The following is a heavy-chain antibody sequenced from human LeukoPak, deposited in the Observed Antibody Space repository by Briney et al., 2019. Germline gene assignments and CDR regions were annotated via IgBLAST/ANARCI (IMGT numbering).Heavy chain of an antibody. Sequence: ASVKVSCKASGYTFTSYDINWVRQATGQGLEWMGRMNPNSGNTGYAQKFQGRVTITADESTSTAYMELSSLRSEDTAVYYCVLCSGGSCYTYDYWGQGTLVTVSS. CDR1: GYTFTSYD. CDR3: VLCSGGSCYTYDY. D-gene: IGHD2-15*01. CDR2: MNPNSGNT. J-gene: IGHJ4*02. V-gene: IGHV1-8*01.